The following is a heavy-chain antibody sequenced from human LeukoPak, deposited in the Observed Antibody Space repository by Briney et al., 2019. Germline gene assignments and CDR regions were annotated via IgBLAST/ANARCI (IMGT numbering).Heavy chain of an antibody. J-gene: IGHJ5*02. CDR1: GFTFSTYW. Sequence: PGGSLRLSCAASGFTFSTYWMHWVRQAPGKGLVWVSSINSDGSNTSHADSVRGRFTISRDNAKNSLYLQMNSLRAEDTAVYYCARDREPRQLVQNWFDPWGQGTLVTVSS. CDR3: ARDREPRQLVQNWFDP. D-gene: IGHD6-13*01. CDR2: INSDGSNT. V-gene: IGHV3-74*01.